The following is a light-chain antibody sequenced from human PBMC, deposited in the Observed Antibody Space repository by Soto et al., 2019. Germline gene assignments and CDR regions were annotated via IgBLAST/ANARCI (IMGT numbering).Light chain of an antibody. Sequence: DIVMTQSPDSLAVSVGERATINCKSSQSVFYSPNNKNYLAWYQQKPGQPPKLLIYWASTRESGVPGRFSGSGSATDFPLTISSLQAEDVAVYYCQQYYSAPWTFGQGTKVEI. CDR3: QQYYSAPWT. CDR1: QSVFYSPNNKNY. CDR2: WAS. J-gene: IGKJ1*01. V-gene: IGKV4-1*01.